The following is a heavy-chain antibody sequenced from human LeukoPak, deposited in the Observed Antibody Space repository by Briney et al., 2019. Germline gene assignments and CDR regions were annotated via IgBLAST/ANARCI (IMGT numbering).Heavy chain of an antibody. CDR2: IKQDGSEK. CDR1: GFTFSSYW. Sequence: GGSLRLSCAASGFTFSSYWMSWVRQAPGKGLEWVANIKQDGSEKYYADSVKGRFTISRDNSKNSLFLQMKSLRTDDTALYYCVKEPHYYDRSGYFWGQGTLVTVSS. J-gene: IGHJ4*02. V-gene: IGHV3-7*03. D-gene: IGHD3-22*01. CDR3: VKEPHYYDRSGYF.